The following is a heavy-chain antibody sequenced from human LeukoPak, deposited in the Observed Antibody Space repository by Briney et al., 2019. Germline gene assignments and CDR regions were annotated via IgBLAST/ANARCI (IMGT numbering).Heavy chain of an antibody. D-gene: IGHD5-12*01. J-gene: IGHJ4*02. CDR2: ISYDGNNK. V-gene: IGHV3-30*03. CDR1: AFTFSSFA. CDR3: ARAGGGYTYYEIDY. Sequence: GGSLRLSCAVSAFTFSSFAMPWVRQAPGKGLEWVAVISYDGNNKYYAGSVKGRFTISRDNSMNTLYLQMNSLRAEDTAVYFCARAGGGYTYYEIDYWGQGTLVTVSS.